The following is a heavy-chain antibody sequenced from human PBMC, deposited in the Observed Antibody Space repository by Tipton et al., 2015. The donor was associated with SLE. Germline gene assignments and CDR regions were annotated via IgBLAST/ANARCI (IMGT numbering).Heavy chain of an antibody. J-gene: IGHJ4*02. D-gene: IGHD1-1*01. CDR2: ISYDGSNK. V-gene: IGHV3-30-3*01. Sequence: SLRLSCAASGFTFSSYAMHWVRQAPGKGLEWVAVISYDGSNKYYADSVKGRFTISRDNSKNTLYLQMNSLRAEDTAVYYCAREWNGALRYFDYWGQGTLVTVSS. CDR3: AREWNGALRYFDY. CDR1: GFTFSSYA.